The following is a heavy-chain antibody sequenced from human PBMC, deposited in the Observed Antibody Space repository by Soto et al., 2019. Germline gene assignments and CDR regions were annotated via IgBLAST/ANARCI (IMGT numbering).Heavy chain of an antibody. D-gene: IGHD4-17*01. V-gene: IGHV4-39*01. J-gene: IGHJ6*02. CDR3: YGDPNAAMDV. CDR1: GGSISSRSYY. Sequence: SETLSLTCTVSGGSISSRSYYWGWIRQPPGKGLEWIGSIYYSGSTYFNPSLKSRVTISVDTSKSQFSLKLSSVTAADTAVYYCYGDPNAAMDVWGQGTTVTVSS. CDR2: IYYSGST.